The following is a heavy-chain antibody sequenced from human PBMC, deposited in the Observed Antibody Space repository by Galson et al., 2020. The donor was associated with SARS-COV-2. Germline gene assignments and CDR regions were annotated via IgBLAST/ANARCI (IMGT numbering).Heavy chain of an antibody. CDR3: TRDRSYGY. CDR2: IKSKTDGGTT. Sequence: GESLKISCAASGFTFSSAWMSWVRQAPGKGLEWVGRIKSKTDGGTTDYAAPVKGRFTISRDDSESTLYLQMNRLKVDDSAVYYCTRDRSYGYWGQGTLVTVSS. V-gene: IGHV3-15*01. J-gene: IGHJ4*02. CDR1: GFTFSSAW. D-gene: IGHD3-10*01.